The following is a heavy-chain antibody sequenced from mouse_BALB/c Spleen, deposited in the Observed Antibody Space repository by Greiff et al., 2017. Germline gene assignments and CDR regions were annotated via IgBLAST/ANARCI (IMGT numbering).Heavy chain of an antibody. CDR3: ARKGGPYWYFDV. J-gene: IGHJ1*01. CDR1: GYTFTSYT. V-gene: IGHV1-4*01. CDR2: INPSSGYT. Sequence: VMLVESGAELARPGASVKMSCKASGYTFTSYTMHWVKQRPGQGLEWIGYINPSSGYTNYNQKFKDKATLTADKSSSTAYMQLSSLTSEDSAVYYCARKGGPYWYFDVWGAGTTVTVSS.